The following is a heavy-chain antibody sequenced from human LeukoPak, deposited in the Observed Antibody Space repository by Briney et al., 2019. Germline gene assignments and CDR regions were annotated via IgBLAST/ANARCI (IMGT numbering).Heavy chain of an antibody. Sequence: GESLKISCKGSGYSVTSYWIGWVRQMPGKGLEWMGIIYPGDSDTRYSPSFQGQVTISADKSISTAYLQWSSLKASDTAMYYCASTYGSGSPTPDAFDIWGQGTMVTVSS. D-gene: IGHD3-10*01. CDR1: GYSVTSYW. V-gene: IGHV5-51*01. CDR3: ASTYGSGSPTPDAFDI. J-gene: IGHJ3*02. CDR2: IYPGDSDT.